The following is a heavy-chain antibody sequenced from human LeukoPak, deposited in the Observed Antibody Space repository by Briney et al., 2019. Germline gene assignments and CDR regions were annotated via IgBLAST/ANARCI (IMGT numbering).Heavy chain of an antibody. CDR1: GFTFSSYA. V-gene: IGHV3-66*01. CDR3: ARGDCTSSTRCSPHYFDQ. CDR2: LYLGGNT. J-gene: IGHJ4*02. Sequence: GGSLRLSCAASGFTFSSYAMSWVRQAPGKGLEWVSILYLGGNTYYADSVKGRFTISRDNSENTLYLQMDSLTAEDTAVYYCARGDCTSSTRCSPHYFDQWGQGTLVTVST. D-gene: IGHD2-2*01.